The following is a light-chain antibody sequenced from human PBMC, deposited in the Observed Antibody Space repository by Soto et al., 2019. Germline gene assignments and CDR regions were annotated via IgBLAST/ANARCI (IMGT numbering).Light chain of an antibody. V-gene: IGKV3-20*01. CDR3: QQSGSSPWT. CDR1: QSVSSRF. J-gene: IGKJ1*01. Sequence: ESVLTQSQCTLSLSPGSRSTLACRASQSVSSRFLAWHQQKNGQAPRLXIYGASTRATGIPDRFSGSGYGTDFTLTISRLATEDFAVYYCQQSGSSPWTFGQGTKVDIK. CDR2: GAS.